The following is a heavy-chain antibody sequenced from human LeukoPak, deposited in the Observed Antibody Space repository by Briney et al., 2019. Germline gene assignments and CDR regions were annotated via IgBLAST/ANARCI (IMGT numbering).Heavy chain of an antibody. D-gene: IGHD2-21*01. CDR1: GFTFSNAY. CDR3: ITPLPYSAQ. J-gene: IGHJ4*02. CDR2: IKPKTDGETT. V-gene: IGHV3-15*07. Sequence: GGSLRLSCAASGFTFSNAYMNWVRQAPGKGLEWVGRIKPKTDGETTGYAAPVKDRFSISRDDSKSMMYLQMNSLKTEDAAVYYCITPLPYSAQGGQGTLVTVSS.